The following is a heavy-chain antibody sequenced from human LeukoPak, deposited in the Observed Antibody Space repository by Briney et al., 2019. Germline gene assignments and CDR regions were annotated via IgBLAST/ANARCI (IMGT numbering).Heavy chain of an antibody. CDR3: ARTGYYDILTGQLGPSFDY. V-gene: IGHV3-7*01. CDR2: IKQDGSDK. J-gene: IGHJ4*02. Sequence: PGGSLRLSCAASGFAFSSYWMSWVRQAPGKGLEWVASIKQDGSDKYYVDSVKGRFTISRDNAKNSLSLQMNSLRVEDTAVYYCARTGYYDILTGQLGPSFDYWGQGTLVTVSS. CDR1: GFAFSSYW. D-gene: IGHD3-9*01.